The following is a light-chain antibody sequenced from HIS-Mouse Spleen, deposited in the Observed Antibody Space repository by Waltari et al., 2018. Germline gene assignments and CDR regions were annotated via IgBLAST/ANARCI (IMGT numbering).Light chain of an antibody. V-gene: IGLV2-14*01. Sequence: QSALTQPASVSGSPGQSFTISCTGTSSDVGGYNYVPWYQQHPGKAPKLMIYEVSNRPSGVSNRFSSSKSGNTASLTISGLQAEDEADYYCSSYTSSSTYVFGTGTKVTVL. CDR2: EVS. CDR3: SSYTSSSTYV. J-gene: IGLJ1*01. CDR1: SSDVGGYNY.